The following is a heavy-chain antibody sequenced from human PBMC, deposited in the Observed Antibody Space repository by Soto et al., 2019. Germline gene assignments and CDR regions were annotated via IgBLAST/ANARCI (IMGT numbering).Heavy chain of an antibody. CDR2: IYQTGST. D-gene: IGHD3-16*01. CDR1: NGSITSGNW. CDR3: ARVWGALAPIAGWFGP. J-gene: IGHJ5*02. V-gene: IGHV4-4*02. Sequence: QVQLQESGPGLVKPSGTLSLTCAVSNGSITSGNWWSWVRQPPGKGRERIGDIYQTGSTNYNPSLRSRVIISVDKSKNNFSLSLSSVTAADTAVYFCARVWGALAPIAGWFGPWGRGILVTVSS.